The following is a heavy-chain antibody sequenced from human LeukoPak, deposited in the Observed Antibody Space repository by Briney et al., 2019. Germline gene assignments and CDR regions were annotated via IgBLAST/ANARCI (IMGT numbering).Heavy chain of an antibody. Sequence: GGSLRLSCAASGFIFSNAWMNWVRQATGKGLEWVGRIKTKTEGGTTDYAAPVKGRFTISRDDSQNTVDLQISSLTAEDTAMYFCTTTYIVASTRKFGDYWGQGTLGVVSS. J-gene: IGHJ4*02. V-gene: IGHV3-15*01. CDR2: IKTKTEGGTT. CDR1: GFIFSNAW. D-gene: IGHD5-12*01. CDR3: TTTYIVASTRKFGDY.